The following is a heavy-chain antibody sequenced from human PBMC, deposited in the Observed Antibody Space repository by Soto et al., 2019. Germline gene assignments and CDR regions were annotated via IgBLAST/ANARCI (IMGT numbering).Heavy chain of an antibody. CDR2: IYHSGST. J-gene: IGHJ5*02. CDR1: GGSISSSNW. Sequence: QVQLQESGPGLVKPSGTLSLTCAVSGGSISSSNWWSWVRQPPGKGLEWIGEIYHSGSTNYNPSLKNRVTISVDKSKNQFSLKLSSVPAADTAVYYCARVSIAAAGTSNWFDPWGQGTLVTVSS. D-gene: IGHD6-13*01. V-gene: IGHV4-4*02. CDR3: ARVSIAAAGTSNWFDP.